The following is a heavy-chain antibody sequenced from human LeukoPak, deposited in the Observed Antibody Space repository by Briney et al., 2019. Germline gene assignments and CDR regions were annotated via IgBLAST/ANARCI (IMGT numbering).Heavy chain of an antibody. CDR3: ARARGRRWLQLDYYYYYMDV. J-gene: IGHJ6*03. CDR2: INPSGGST. CDR1: GYTFTSYY. V-gene: IGHV1-46*01. Sequence: ASVKVSCKASGYTFTSYYIHWVRQAHGQGLEWMGLINPSGGSTNYAQKFQGRVTMTRDTSTSTVYMELSSLRSEDTAVYYCARARGRRWLQLDYYYYYMDVWGKGTTVTVSS. D-gene: IGHD5-24*01.